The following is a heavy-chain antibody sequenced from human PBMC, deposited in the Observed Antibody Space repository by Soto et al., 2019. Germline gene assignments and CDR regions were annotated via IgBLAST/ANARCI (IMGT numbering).Heavy chain of an antibody. J-gene: IGHJ4*03. V-gene: IGHV2-5*01. CDR2: IYGSDDE. D-gene: IGHD2-2*01. CDR1: GFSLSSSGVS. CDR3: AHRRPLDILGVPAAWGYCDY. Sequence: SGPTLVNPTQTLTLTCTFSGFSLSSSGVSVGWIRQPPGKALEWLALIYGSDDERYNPSLKRRLSITKDTSKNRVVLTMTNMDPVETATYYCAHRRPLDILGVPAAWGYCDYWGEGTLVTVSS.